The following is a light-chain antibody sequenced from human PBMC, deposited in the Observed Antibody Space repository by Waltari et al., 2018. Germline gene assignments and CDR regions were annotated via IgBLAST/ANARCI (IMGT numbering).Light chain of an antibody. CDR3: QPTYTSLAWT. V-gene: IGKV1-39*01. Sequence: DIQMTQSPSSLSASVGDRVTITYRPSQSIDKFLNWYQKKPGKAPALLIYAASTLQTGVPSRFSGSGSGTDFTLTITSLHPEDFATYYCQPTYTSLAWTFGQGTKVEIK. CDR1: QSIDKF. J-gene: IGKJ1*01. CDR2: AAS.